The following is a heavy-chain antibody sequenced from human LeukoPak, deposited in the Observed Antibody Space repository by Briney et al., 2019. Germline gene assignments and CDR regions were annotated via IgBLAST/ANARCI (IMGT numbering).Heavy chain of an antibody. D-gene: IGHD3-9*01. V-gene: IGHV4-38-2*01. Sequence: SETLSLTCAVSGYSISSGYYWGWIRQPPGKGLEWIGSIYHSGSTYYSPSLKSRVTISVDTSKKQCSLKLSSVTAADTAVYFCARASDILTGYYRDYFFDYWGQGTLVTVSS. CDR3: ARASDILTGYYRDYFFDY. CDR1: GYSISSGYY. J-gene: IGHJ4*02. CDR2: IYHSGST.